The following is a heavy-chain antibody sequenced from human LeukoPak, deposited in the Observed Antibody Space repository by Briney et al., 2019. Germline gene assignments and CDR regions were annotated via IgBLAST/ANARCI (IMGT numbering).Heavy chain of an antibody. J-gene: IGHJ4*02. CDR3: VRGGTYCDSTCKGADY. D-gene: IGHD2/OR15-2a*01. V-gene: IGHV3-21*01. CDR2: IDSSTTCI. Sequence: GGSLRLSGAASGFTLRSFSMNWVRQAPGKGREWVSAIDSSTTCISYANSVRGRFTISRDNAKNSLDLQMNSLRAEDTAVYYCVRGGTYCDSTCKGADYWGQGTLVAVSS. CDR1: GFTLRSFS.